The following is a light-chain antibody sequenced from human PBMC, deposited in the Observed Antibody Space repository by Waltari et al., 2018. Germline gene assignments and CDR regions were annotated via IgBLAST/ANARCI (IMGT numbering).Light chain of an antibody. CDR2: DAS. J-gene: IGKJ3*01. CDR3: QHRGTWPLS. V-gene: IGKV3-11*01. CDR1: QSVNKY. Sequence: EIVLTQSPATLSMSPGERATLSCRASQSVNKYLAWYQQRPGQAPRLLIYDASNRATGIPARFRGSGSGTEFTLTISSLEPEDFALYYCQHRGTWPLSFGPGTTV.